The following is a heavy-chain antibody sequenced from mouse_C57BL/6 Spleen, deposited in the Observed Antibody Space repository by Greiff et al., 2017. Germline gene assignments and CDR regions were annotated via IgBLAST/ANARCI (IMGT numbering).Heavy chain of an antibody. CDR3: ARTEFAY. CDR1: GYTFTSYW. V-gene: IGHV1-50*01. Sequence: QVQLQQPGAELVKPGASVKLSCKASGYTFTSYWMQWVKQRPGQGLEWIGEIDPSDSYTNYNQKFQGKATLTVDTSSSTAYMQLSSLTSEDSAVYYCARTEFAYWGQGTLVTVSA. CDR2: IDPSDSYT. J-gene: IGHJ3*01.